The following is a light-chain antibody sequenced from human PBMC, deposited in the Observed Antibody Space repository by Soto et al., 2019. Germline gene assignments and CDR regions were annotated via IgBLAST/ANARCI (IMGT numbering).Light chain of an antibody. CDR2: RSN. Sequence: QSALTQPPSASGTPGQRVTISCSGSSSNIGSNYVYWYQQLPGTAPKVLMYRSNQRPSGVPDRFSGSKSGTSASLAISGLQSEDEADYYCAAWEDSLNARYVFGTGTKVTVL. CDR3: AAWEDSLNARYV. CDR1: SSNIGSNY. J-gene: IGLJ1*01. V-gene: IGLV1-47*01.